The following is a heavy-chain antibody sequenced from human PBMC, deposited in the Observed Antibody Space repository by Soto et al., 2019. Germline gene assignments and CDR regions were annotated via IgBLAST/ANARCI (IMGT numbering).Heavy chain of an antibody. CDR1: GDSISSYY. CDR3: ARDDEDDSAPCFDP. CDR2: IYNSGST. Sequence: SATLSLTCTVSGDSISSYYWSWIRQPPGKGLEWIGYIYNSGSTNYNPSLKSRVTISLDTSKNQFSLKLSSVTAADTAVYYCARDDEDDSAPCFDPWGKGNLVTVYS. D-gene: IGHD2-21*02. V-gene: IGHV4-59*01. J-gene: IGHJ5*02.